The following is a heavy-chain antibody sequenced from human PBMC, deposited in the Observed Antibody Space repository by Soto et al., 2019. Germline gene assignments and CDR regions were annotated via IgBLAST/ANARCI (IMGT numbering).Heavy chain of an antibody. Sequence: XSVKVSYQASVYTFTDYYIHWVRQAPGQGLEWMGWINPNSGGTNYAQKFQGRVTMTRDTSISTAYMELSRLISDDTAVYYCARGDVRVVASFDPWGQGALVTVSS. J-gene: IGHJ5*02. D-gene: IGHD2-15*01. V-gene: IGHV1-2*02. CDR3: ARGDVRVVASFDP. CDR1: VYTFTDYY. CDR2: INPNSGGT.